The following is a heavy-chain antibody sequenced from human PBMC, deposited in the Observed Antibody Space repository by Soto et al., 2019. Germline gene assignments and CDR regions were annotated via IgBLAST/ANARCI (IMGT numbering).Heavy chain of an antibody. J-gene: IGHJ6*02. V-gene: IGHV3-30-3*01. Sequence: PGGSLRLSCAASGFTFSSYAMHWVRQAPGKGLEWVAVISYDGSNKYYADSVKGRFTISRDNSKNTLYLQMNSLRAEDTAVYYCARRREFLEWLLGYGMDVWGQGTTVTVS. CDR1: GFTFSSYA. D-gene: IGHD3-3*01. CDR2: ISYDGSNK. CDR3: ARRREFLEWLLGYGMDV.